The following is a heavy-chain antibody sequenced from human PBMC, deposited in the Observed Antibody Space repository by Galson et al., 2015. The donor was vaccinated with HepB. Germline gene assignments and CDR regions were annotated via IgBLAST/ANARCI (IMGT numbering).Heavy chain of an antibody. V-gene: IGHV1-3*04. J-gene: IGHJ3*01. CDR3: ARENYRTGDSP. CDR2: INTGNGDA. D-gene: IGHD7-27*01. CDR1: GYTFTNYP. Sequence: SVKVSCKASGYTFTNYPMHWVRQAPGQGLEWMGWINTGNGDAKYSQKFQGRVTITRDTSASTAHMELSSLRSGDTAVYYCARENYRTGDSPWGQGTMVTVSS.